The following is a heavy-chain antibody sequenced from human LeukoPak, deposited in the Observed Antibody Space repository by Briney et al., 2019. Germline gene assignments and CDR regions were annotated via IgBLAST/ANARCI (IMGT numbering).Heavy chain of an antibody. J-gene: IGHJ4*02. CDR3: VRVKGTYFDF. D-gene: IGHD1-1*01. CDR2: ISASGSNI. V-gene: IGHV3-48*01. CDR1: GFPFSSYS. Sequence: GGSLRLSCAVSGFPFSSYSMNWVRQAPGKGLEWVSYISASGSNIYYLGAVKGRFTVSRDNAMNSLFLQMDRPRAEDTAIYYCVRVKGTYFDFWGQGTPVTVSS.